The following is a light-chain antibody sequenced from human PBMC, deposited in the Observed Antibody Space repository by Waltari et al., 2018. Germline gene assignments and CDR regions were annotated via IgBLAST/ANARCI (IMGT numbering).Light chain of an antibody. V-gene: IGKV4-1*01. CDR2: WAS. CDR3: QQYYSTPRT. Sequence: VSLGERATINCKSSQSVLYSSNNKNFLTWYQQRPGQPPKLLIYWASTRESGVPDRFSGSGSGTDFTLTISSLQAEDVAVYYCQQYYSTPRTFGQGTKVEIK. J-gene: IGKJ1*01. CDR1: QSVLYSSNNKNF.